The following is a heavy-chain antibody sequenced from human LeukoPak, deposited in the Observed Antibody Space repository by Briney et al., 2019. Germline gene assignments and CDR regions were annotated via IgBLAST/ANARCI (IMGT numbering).Heavy chain of an antibody. CDR2: ITSKTDGGTT. V-gene: IGHV3-15*01. CDR3: TRVDVDTAMVFDY. Sequence: GSLRVSCAASGFTFSNAWMSWVRQAPGKGLEWVGRITSKTDGGTTDYAAPVKGRFTISRDDSKNTLYLQMNSLKTEDTAVYYCTRVDVDTAMVFDYWGQGTLVTVSS. CDR1: GFTFSNAW. D-gene: IGHD5-18*01. J-gene: IGHJ4*02.